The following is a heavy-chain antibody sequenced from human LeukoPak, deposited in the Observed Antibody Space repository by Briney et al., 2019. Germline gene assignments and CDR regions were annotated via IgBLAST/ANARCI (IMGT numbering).Heavy chain of an antibody. Sequence: ASVKVSCKASGYAFIGYYIHWVRQAPGQGLEWLGSIFPNTGDTRYAQKFQGRVTMTRDTSISTASMELRRLKSDDSAVYYCARVDTAMVAGGGDYWGQGTLVTVSS. D-gene: IGHD5-18*01. J-gene: IGHJ4*02. CDR1: GYAFIGYY. V-gene: IGHV1-2*02. CDR3: ARVDTAMVAGGGDY. CDR2: IFPNTGDT.